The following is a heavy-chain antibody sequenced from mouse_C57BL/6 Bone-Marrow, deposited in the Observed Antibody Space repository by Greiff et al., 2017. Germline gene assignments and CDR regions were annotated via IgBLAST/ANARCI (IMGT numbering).Heavy chain of an antibody. J-gene: IGHJ4*01. V-gene: IGHV1-64*01. CDR2: IHPNSGST. D-gene: IGHD2-2*01. CDR1: GYTFTSYW. Sequence: VQLQQPGAELVKPGASVKLSCKASGYTFTSYWMHWVKQRPGQGLEWIGMIHPNSGSTNYNEKFKSKATLTVDKSSSTAYMQLSSLTSEDSAVYYCAIYGYDEAMAYWGQGTSVTVSS. CDR3: AIYGYDEAMAY.